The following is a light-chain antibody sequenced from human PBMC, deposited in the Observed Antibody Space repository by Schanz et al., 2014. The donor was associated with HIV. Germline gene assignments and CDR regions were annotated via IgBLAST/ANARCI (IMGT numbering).Light chain of an antibody. V-gene: IGLV2-14*03. CDR2: DVT. J-gene: IGLJ1*01. CDR3: SSKRSGDTTPFV. CDR1: SGYIIRNDY. Sequence: QSALTQPASVSGSPGQSITISCTGTSGYIIRNDYVSWFQQHPDKAPKLLIYDVTHRPSVIPSRFSGSKSGNSAFLTISGLQAEDEADYYCSSKRSGDTTPFVFGSGTKLTVL.